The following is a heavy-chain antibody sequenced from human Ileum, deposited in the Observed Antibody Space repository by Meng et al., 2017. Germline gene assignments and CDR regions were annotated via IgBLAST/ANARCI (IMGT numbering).Heavy chain of an antibody. V-gene: IGHV6-1*01. CDR3: ARENSGWFF. CDR1: GESVSSSTAA. J-gene: IGHJ4*02. Sequence: PHDGPGMATPCQPLLLTCVISGESVSSSTAAWNWFSQSPSGGLEWLGRTYYRSKWYYEYAVSVKSRISANPDTSKNQFSLQLNSVTPEDTAVYFCARENSGWFFWGQGALVTVSS. CDR2: TYYRSKWYY. D-gene: IGHD6-19*01.